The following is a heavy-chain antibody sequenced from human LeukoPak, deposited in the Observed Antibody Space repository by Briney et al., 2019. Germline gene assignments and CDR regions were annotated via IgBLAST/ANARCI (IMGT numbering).Heavy chain of an antibody. Sequence: PSETLSLTCTLSGGSISSYYWSWIRQPAGKGLEWIGRINTSGSTNYNPSLKSRVTMSVDTSKNQSSLKLSSVTAADTAVYYCARSRVGYCTGGVCPWYFDLWGRGTLVTVSS. CDR3: ARSRVGYCTGGVCPWYFDL. V-gene: IGHV4-4*07. CDR1: GGSISSYY. D-gene: IGHD2-8*02. CDR2: INTSGST. J-gene: IGHJ2*01.